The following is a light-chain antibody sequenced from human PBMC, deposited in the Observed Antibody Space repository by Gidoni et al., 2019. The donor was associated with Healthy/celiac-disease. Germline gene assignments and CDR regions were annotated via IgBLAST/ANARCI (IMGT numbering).Light chain of an antibody. Sequence: DIQLTQSPSFLSASVGDRVTITCRASQGISSYLAWYQQKPGKAPKLLIYAASTLQSGVPSRFSGSGSGTEFTLTISSLQPEDFATYYCQQRNSHPITFGQGTRLEIK. CDR1: QGISSY. CDR2: AAS. CDR3: QQRNSHPIT. J-gene: IGKJ5*01. V-gene: IGKV1-9*01.